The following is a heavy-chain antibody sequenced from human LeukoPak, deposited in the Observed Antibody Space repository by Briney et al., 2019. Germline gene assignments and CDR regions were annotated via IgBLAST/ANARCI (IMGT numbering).Heavy chain of an antibody. CDR1: RFTFSSYW. J-gene: IGHJ5*02. CDR3: ARAYYGSARSWFDP. CDR2: IKSDGSST. Sequence: GGSLRLSCTASRFTFSSYWMHWVRQAPGKGLVWVARIKSDGSSTSYADSVKGRFTISRDNAKNTLYLQMNSLRGEDTAVYYCARAYYGSARSWFDPWGQGSLVTVSS. V-gene: IGHV3-74*01. D-gene: IGHD3-10*01.